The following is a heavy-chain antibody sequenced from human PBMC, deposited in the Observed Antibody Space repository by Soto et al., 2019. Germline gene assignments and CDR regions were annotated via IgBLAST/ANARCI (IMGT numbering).Heavy chain of an antibody. J-gene: IGHJ4*02. CDR3: ARVQASPDTSSRSLDY. CDR2: INPSAGST. CDR1: GYNFTNYF. D-gene: IGHD5-18*01. V-gene: IGHV1-46*01. Sequence: GASVKVSCKASGYNFTNYFMHWVRQAPGQGLEWMGVINPSAGSTSYAQEFQGRVTMTRDTSMSTVYMELSSLRSEDTAVYYCARVQASPDTSSRSLDYWGQGTLVTVSS.